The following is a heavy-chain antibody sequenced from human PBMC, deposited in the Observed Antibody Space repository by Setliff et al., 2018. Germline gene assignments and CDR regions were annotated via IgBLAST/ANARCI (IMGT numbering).Heavy chain of an antibody. CDR1: ALTFSSYW. J-gene: IGHJ6*02. Sequence: GGSLRLSCAASALTFSSYWMIWVRQAPGKGLERVSKTHTDGITIYSDSVRGRFTIFRDSAKNSLHLQMTSLSAEDTAVYYCARRLPYFGMDVWGQGTTVTVSS. D-gene: IGHD2-15*01. CDR3: ARRLPYFGMDV. CDR2: THTDGITI. V-gene: IGHV3-48*01.